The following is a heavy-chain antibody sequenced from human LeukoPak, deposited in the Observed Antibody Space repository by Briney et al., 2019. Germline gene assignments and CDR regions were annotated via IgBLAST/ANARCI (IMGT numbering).Heavy chain of an antibody. J-gene: IGHJ4*02. CDR3: ARVLGVVGATQHFDY. V-gene: IGHV3-48*01. CDR1: GFTFSSYS. CDR2: ISSSSSTI. D-gene: IGHD1-26*01. Sequence: PGGSLRLSCAASGFTFSSYSMNWVRQAPGKGLEWVSYISSSSSTIYYADSVKGRFTISRDNAKNSLYLQMNSLRAEDTAVYYCARVLGVVGATQHFDYWGQGTLVTVSS.